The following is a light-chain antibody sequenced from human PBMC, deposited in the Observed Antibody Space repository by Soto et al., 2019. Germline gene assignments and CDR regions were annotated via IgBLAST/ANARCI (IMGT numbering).Light chain of an antibody. CDR1: SSDVGAYNF. Sequence: QSVLTQPASVSGSPGQSITISCTGTSSDVGAYNFVSWHQQHPGKAPKLMIYNVYDRPSGISYRFSGCKSGNTASLTISGLQGEDEADYYCSAYTVSRTYVFGTGTKVTVL. V-gene: IGLV2-14*03. CDR3: SAYTVSRTYV. J-gene: IGLJ1*01. CDR2: NVY.